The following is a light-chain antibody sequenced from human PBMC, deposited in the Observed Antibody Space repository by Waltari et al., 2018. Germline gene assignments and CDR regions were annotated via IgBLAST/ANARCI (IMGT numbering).Light chain of an antibody. CDR3: QQYYSTLRT. J-gene: IGKJ1*01. CDR2: WAS. Sequence: DIVMTQSPDSLAVSLGERATINCKSSQRVLYSANNQNYLAWYQQKPGQPPKLLIFWASTRESGVPARFSGSGSGTDFTLTISSLRAEDVAVYYCQQYYSTLRTFGQGTKVEIK. CDR1: QRVLYSANNQNY. V-gene: IGKV4-1*01.